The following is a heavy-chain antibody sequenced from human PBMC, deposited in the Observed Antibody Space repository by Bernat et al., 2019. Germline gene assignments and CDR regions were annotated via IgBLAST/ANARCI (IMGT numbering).Heavy chain of an antibody. J-gene: IGHJ6*02. D-gene: IGHD2-15*01. CDR1: GFTFSSYG. V-gene: IGHV3-33*01. Sequence: QVQLVESGGGVVQPGRSLRLSCAASGFTFSSYGMHWVRQAPGKGLEWVAVIWYDGSNKYYADSVKGRFTISRDNSKNTLYLQMNSLRAEDTAVYYCARDPRYCSGGSCYLDYYYYYGMDVWGQGTTVTVSS. CDR3: ARDPRYCSGGSCYLDYYYYYGMDV. CDR2: IWYDGSNK.